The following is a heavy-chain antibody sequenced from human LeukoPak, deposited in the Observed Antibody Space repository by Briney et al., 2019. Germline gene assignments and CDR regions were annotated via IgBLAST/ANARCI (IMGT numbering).Heavy chain of an antibody. D-gene: IGHD4-17*01. Sequence: PSETLSLTCTVSGGSVSSSHYWGWIRQPPGKGLEWIGSIYYSGSTYYNPSLKSRVTISVDTSKNQFSLKLSSVTAADTAVYYCARGGPPMVTRFDYWGQGILVTVSS. CDR3: ARGGPPMVTRFDY. CDR2: IYYSGST. V-gene: IGHV4-39*07. J-gene: IGHJ4*02. CDR1: GGSVSSSHY.